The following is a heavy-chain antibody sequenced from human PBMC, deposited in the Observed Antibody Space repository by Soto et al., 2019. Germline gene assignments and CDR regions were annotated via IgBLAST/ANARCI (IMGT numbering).Heavy chain of an antibody. CDR1: GYTFTSYG. CDR3: ARDSPPGDY. V-gene: IGHV1-18*01. J-gene: IGHJ4*02. Sequence: QVQLVQSGAEVKKPGASVKVSCKASGYTFTSYGIIWVRQAPGQGLEWRGWISAYNGNKKYAQKLQGRVPLTTETSTRTAYRELRGLRTDDTVGYYWARDSPPGDYGGQGTMVTGSS. CDR2: ISAYNGNK.